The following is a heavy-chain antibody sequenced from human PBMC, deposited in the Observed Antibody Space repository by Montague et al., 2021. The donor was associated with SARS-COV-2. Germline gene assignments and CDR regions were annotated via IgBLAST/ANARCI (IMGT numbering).Heavy chain of an antibody. V-gene: IGHV3-23*03. Sequence: SRSLSCAASGFTFSSYAMSWVRQAPGKGLEWVSVIYSGGSSTYYADSVKGRFTISRDNSKNTLYLQMNSLRAEDTAVYYCAKWGAITIFGVVSPGGYYYYGMDVWGQGTTVTVSS. CDR1: GFTFSSYA. J-gene: IGHJ6*02. D-gene: IGHD3-3*01. CDR2: IYSGGSST. CDR3: AKWGAITIFGVVSPGGYYYYGMDV.